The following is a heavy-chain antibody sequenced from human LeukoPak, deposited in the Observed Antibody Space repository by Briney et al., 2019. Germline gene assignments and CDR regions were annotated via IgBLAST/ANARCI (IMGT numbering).Heavy chain of an antibody. Sequence: SVKVSCKASGGTFSSYAISWVRQAPGQGLEWMGGIIPIFGTANYAQKFQGRVTITADESTSTAYMELSSLRSEDTAVYYCARLVRGVIEWFDPWGQGTLVTVSS. J-gene: IGHJ5*02. CDR1: GGTFSSYA. V-gene: IGHV1-69*13. D-gene: IGHD3-10*01. CDR3: ARLVRGVIEWFDP. CDR2: IIPIFGTA.